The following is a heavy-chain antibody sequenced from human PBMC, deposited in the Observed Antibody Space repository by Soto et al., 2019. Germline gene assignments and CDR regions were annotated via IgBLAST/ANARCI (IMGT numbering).Heavy chain of an antibody. CDR3: ARDPGDGYNNY. J-gene: IGHJ4*02. CDR2: MNQDGSEK. Sequence: GGSLRLSCAASGFSFSSYWMSWVRQAPGKGLEWVANMNQDGSEKYYVDSVKGRFTISRDNAKNSLYLQMKSLRAEDTAVYFCARDPGDGYNNYWGQGTLVAVSA. D-gene: IGHD5-12*01. V-gene: IGHV3-7*01. CDR1: GFSFSSYW.